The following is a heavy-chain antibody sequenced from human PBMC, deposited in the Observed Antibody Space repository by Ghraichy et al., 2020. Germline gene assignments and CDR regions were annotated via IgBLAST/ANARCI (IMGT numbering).Heavy chain of an antibody. J-gene: IGHJ4*02. D-gene: IGHD6-13*01. CDR2: IKSKSDGGTT. Sequence: GGSLRLSCEVSGFTFSTGWMSWVRQAPGKGLECLGRIKSKSDGGTTNYAAPAKGRFTISREDSKNTVYLQMNSLRTDDTAVYYCTTDSGIATAGIFESWGQGTLVTVSS. V-gene: IGHV3-15*06. CDR3: TTDSGIATAGIFES. CDR1: GFTFSTGW.